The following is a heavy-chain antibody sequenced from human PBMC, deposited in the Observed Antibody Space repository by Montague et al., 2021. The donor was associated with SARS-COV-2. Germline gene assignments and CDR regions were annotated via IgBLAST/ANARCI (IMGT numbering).Heavy chain of an antibody. V-gene: IGHV6-1*01. CDR3: ARGHRAHDMDV. CDR1: GDSVSNNRVA. CDR2: TYYRSNWYN. Sequence: CAISGDSVSNNRVAWTWFRQSPSRGLEWLGRTYYRSNWYNDYATSVKGRITVNPDTSKNQFSLQLNSVTPDDTAVYYSARGHRAHDMDVWGHGTAVTVSS. J-gene: IGHJ6*02.